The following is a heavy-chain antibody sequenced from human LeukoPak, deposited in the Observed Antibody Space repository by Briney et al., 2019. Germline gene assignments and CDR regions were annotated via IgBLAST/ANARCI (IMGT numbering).Heavy chain of an antibody. CDR3: ARDSSGYDSFRLYHYYYYMDV. CDR2: IYYSGST. CDR1: GGSISSGDYY. Sequence: SQSLSLTCTVSGGSISSGDYYWSWIRQPPGKGLEWIGYIYYSGSTYYNPSLKSRVTISVDTSKNQFSLKLSSVAAADTAVYYCARDSSGYDSFRLYHYYYYMDVWGKGTTVTVSS. J-gene: IGHJ6*03. V-gene: IGHV4-30-4*08. D-gene: IGHD5-12*01.